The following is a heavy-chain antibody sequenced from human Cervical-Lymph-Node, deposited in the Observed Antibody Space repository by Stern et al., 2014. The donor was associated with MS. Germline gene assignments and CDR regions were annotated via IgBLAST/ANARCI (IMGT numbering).Heavy chain of an antibody. CDR2: IDWNDDK. Sequence: SGPTLMKTTQTLTLTCTFSGFSLSATGVGVAWIRQPPGKAPEWLGHIDWNDDKRYSPTLKSRLTIAKDTAKNQVVLTMTNMDPVDTATYYCAHSGYDSSGYSDFDYWGQGTLVTVSS. CDR1: GFSLSATGVG. V-gene: IGHV2-5*01. J-gene: IGHJ4*02. CDR3: AHSGYDSSGYSDFDY. D-gene: IGHD3-22*01.